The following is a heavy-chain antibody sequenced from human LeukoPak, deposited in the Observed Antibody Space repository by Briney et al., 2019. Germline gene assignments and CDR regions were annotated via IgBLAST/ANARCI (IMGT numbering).Heavy chain of an antibody. CDR1: GYTFTSYY. D-gene: IGHD3-10*01. CDR2: INPSGGST. Sequence: ASVKVSCKASGYTFTSYYMHWVRQAPGQGLEWMGIINPSGGSTSYAQKVQGRVTMTRDTSTSTVYMELSSLRSEDTAVYYCARDPSLLWFGELLSLPGMDVWGQGPTVTVSS. J-gene: IGHJ6*02. CDR3: ARDPSLLWFGELLSLPGMDV. V-gene: IGHV1-46*01.